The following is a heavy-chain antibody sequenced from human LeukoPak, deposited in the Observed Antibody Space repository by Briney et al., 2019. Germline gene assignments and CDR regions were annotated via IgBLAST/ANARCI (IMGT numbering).Heavy chain of an antibody. CDR3: AKGPNWNDDDWCFQH. D-gene: IGHD1-1*01. Sequence: GRSLRLSCAASGFTFSSYGMHWVRQAPGKGLEWVAVIWYDGSNKYYADSVKGRFTISRDNSKNTLYLQMNSLRAEDTAVYYCAKGPNWNDDDWCFQHWGQGTLVTVSS. J-gene: IGHJ1*01. CDR1: GFTFSSYG. CDR2: IWYDGSNK. V-gene: IGHV3-33*06.